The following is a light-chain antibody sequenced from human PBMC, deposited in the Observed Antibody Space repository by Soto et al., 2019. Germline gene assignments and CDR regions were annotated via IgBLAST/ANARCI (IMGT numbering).Light chain of an antibody. J-gene: IGKJ1*01. CDR1: QSVTNN. CDR3: QQYNSYWT. Sequence: EIEMTQSPATLSVSPWERVTLSCRASQSVTNNLAWYQQKPGQAPRLLIYGTSTRATGIPARFGGSGSGTEFTLTISSLQPDDFATYYCQQYNSYWTFGQGTKVDIK. CDR2: GTS. V-gene: IGKV3-15*01.